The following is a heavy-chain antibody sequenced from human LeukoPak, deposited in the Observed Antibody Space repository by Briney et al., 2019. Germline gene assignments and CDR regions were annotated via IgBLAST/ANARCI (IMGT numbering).Heavy chain of an antibody. J-gene: IGHJ4*02. CDR3: AGYSSGWYLYY. CDR2: IHTSGST. V-gene: IGHV4-4*07. Sequence: SGTLSPTCTVSGGSISSYYWSWIRQPAGKGLEWIGRIHTSGSTNYNPSLKSRVTMSVDTSKKHFSLKLSSVTAADTAVYYCAGYSSGWYLYYWGQGTLVTVSS. CDR1: GGSISSYY. D-gene: IGHD6-19*01.